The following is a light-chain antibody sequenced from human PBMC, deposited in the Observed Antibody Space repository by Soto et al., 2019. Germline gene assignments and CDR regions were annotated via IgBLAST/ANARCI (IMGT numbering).Light chain of an antibody. V-gene: IGLV2-14*01. CDR2: EVT. CDR3: SSYTDSSAVEV. Sequence: QSVLTQPASVSGSPGQSITISCTGSSSDVGTYNYVSWYKQHPDKVPKLIIYEVTYRPSGVSSRFSGSKSGNTASLTISGLRAEDEADYYCSSYTDSSAVEVFGTGTKV. CDR1: SSDVGTYNY. J-gene: IGLJ1*01.